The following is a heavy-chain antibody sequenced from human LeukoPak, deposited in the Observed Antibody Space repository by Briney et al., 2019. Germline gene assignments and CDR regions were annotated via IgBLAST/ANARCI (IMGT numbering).Heavy chain of an antibody. D-gene: IGHD3-10*01. J-gene: IGHJ5*02. CDR1: GGSISSYY. Sequence: KPSETLSLTCTVSGGSISSYYWSWIRQPPGRGLEWIGYIYYSDNTNYNPSLKSRVTISVDTSKNQFSLKLSSVTAADTAVYYCARRNYYGSGSYYPDNWFDPWGQGTLVTVSS. CDR3: ARRNYYGSGSYYPDNWFDP. V-gene: IGHV4-59*08. CDR2: IYYSDNT.